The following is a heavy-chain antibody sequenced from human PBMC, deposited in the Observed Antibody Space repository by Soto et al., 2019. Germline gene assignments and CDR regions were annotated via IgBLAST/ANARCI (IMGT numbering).Heavy chain of an antibody. CDR3: ARGADTAMVIDY. CDR1: GGSFSGYY. Sequence: PSETLLTCAVYGGSFSGYYWSWIRQPPGKGLEWIGEINHSGSTNYNPSLKSRVTISVDTSKNQFSLKLSSVTAADTAVYYCARGADTAMVIDYWGQGTLVTVSS. D-gene: IGHD5-18*01. J-gene: IGHJ4*02. V-gene: IGHV4-34*01. CDR2: INHSGST.